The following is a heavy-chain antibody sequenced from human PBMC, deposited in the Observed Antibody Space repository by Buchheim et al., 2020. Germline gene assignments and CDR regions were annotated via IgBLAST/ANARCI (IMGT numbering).Heavy chain of an antibody. CDR3: ARDNFRIAVAGYFDY. Sequence: QVQLVESGGGVVQPGRSLRLSCAASGFTFSSYAMHWVRQAPGKGLEWVAVISYDGSNKYYADSVKGRFTISRDNSKNTPYLQMNSLRAEDTAVYYCARDNFRIAVAGYFDYWGQGTL. D-gene: IGHD6-19*01. CDR2: ISYDGSNK. V-gene: IGHV3-30-3*01. CDR1: GFTFSSYA. J-gene: IGHJ4*02.